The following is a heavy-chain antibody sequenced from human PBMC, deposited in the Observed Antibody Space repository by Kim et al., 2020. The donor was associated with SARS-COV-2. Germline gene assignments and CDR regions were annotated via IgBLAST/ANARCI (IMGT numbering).Heavy chain of an antibody. Sequence: GGSLRLSCRVSGFTLSDYAVRWFRQAPGKGLEWVGFISKTRYGGTTEYAASVEGSFVISRDDSKSIAYLHMNSVKAEDTAVYYCTRQYASVTFLPDYWGRGTLVTVSS. D-gene: IGHD3-10*01. CDR1: GFTLSDYA. V-gene: IGHV3-49*03. CDR2: ISKTRYGGTT. J-gene: IGHJ4*02. CDR3: TRQYASVTFLPDY.